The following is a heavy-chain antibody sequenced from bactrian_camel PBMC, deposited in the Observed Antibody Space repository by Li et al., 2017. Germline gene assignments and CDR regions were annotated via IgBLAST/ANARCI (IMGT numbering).Heavy chain of an antibody. J-gene: IGHJ6*01. D-gene: IGHD1*01. Sequence: HVQLVESGGGSVQAGGSLRLSCAASGDRYSSYLLAWFRQAPGKARENVAAIDSDDSTKYADSVKGRFTISRDNAKNTLWLQMNSLKPGDTAMYYCAAGGLFVYCQVGARETDFGYWGQGTQVTVS. CDR1: GDRYSSYL. CDR2: IDSDDST. CDR3: AAGGLFVYCQVGARETDFGY. V-gene: IGHV3S53*01.